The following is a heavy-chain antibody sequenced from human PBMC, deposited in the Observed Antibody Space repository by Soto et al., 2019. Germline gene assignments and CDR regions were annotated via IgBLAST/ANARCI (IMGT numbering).Heavy chain of an antibody. D-gene: IGHD3-22*01. CDR3: AGCGGHYYNF. CDR1: GFTFTDFY. Sequence: EVQLVQAGGGLVQPGGSLRLSCVGSGFTFTDFYMNWVRQAPGKGLEWVENIRADGTESNYVESVRGRFTTSRDNAKNSLFLQMNSLRADDTALYYCAGCGGHYYNFWGQGILVTVSS. V-gene: IGHV3-7*03. J-gene: IGHJ4*02. CDR2: IRADGTES.